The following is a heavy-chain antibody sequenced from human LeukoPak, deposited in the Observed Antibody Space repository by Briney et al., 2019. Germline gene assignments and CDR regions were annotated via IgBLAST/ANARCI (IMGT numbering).Heavy chain of an antibody. J-gene: IGHJ4*02. V-gene: IGHV3-23*01. D-gene: IGHD3-22*01. CDR3: AKRGVVIRVILVWFHKEAYYFDY. CDR2: ISGSGGST. CDR1: GITLSNYG. Sequence: GGSLRLSCAVSGITLSNYGMSWVRQAPGKGLEGVAGISGSGGSTNYADSVKGRFTISRDNPKNTLHLQMNSLRAEDTAVYFCAKRGVVIRVILVWFHKEAYYFDYWGQGALVTVSS.